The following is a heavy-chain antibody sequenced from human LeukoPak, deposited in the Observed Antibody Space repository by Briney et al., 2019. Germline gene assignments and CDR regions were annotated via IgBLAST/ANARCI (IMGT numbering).Heavy chain of an antibody. CDR3: ASLYVGHYYYYYYMDV. D-gene: IGHD2-2*02. Sequence: GGSLRLPCAASGFTFSSYWMHWVRQAPGKGLVWVSRINSDGSSTSYADSVKGRFTISRDNAKNTLYLQMNSLRAEDTAVYYCASLYVGHYYYYYYMDVWGKGTTVTVSS. CDR1: GFTFSSYW. V-gene: IGHV3-74*01. CDR2: INSDGSST. J-gene: IGHJ6*03.